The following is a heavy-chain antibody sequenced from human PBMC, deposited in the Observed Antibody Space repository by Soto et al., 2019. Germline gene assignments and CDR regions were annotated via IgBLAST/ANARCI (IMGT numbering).Heavy chain of an antibody. Sequence: DVQMVESGGGLVQPGRTLRLSCAASGFIFDDFAMHWVRQAPGKGLEWVSGISWNSGSTDYAASVKGRFIISRDNARNSLYLQMYSLRPEDTALYYCARDTDSDTWNDPFDYWGQGALVIVS. J-gene: IGHJ4*02. CDR2: ISWNSGST. D-gene: IGHD1-1*01. CDR1: GFIFDDFA. V-gene: IGHV3-9*01. CDR3: ARDTDSDTWNDPFDY.